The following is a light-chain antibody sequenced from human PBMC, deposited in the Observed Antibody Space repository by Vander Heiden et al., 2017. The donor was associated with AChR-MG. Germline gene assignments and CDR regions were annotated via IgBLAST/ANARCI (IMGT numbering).Light chain of an antibody. CDR2: DVS. V-gene: IGLV2-14*01. CDR3: SSYTRSGTWV. CDR1: NSAVGGYSH. J-gene: IGLJ3*02. Sequence: SALTQPASVSGSPGQSSTISGTGTNSAVGGYSHVYWVQPEPGNAPKLIIYDVSKRPAGISNRFSGSKAGNTASLTISARQAEDETDYYCSSYTRSGTWVFGGGTKLTVL.